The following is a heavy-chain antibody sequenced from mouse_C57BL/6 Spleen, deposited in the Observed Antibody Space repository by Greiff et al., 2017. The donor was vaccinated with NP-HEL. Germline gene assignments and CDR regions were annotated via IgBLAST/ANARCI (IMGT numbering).Heavy chain of an antibody. CDR3: ARRITTVADWYFDV. D-gene: IGHD1-1*01. CDR1: GYTFTDYY. V-gene: IGHV1-76*01. J-gene: IGHJ1*03. Sequence: QVQLQQSGAELVRPGASVKLSCKASGYTFTDYYINWVKQRPGQGLEWIARIYPGSGNTYYNEKFKGKATLTAEKSSSTAYMQLSSLTSEDSAVYFCARRITTVADWYFDVWGTGTTVTVSS. CDR2: IYPGSGNT.